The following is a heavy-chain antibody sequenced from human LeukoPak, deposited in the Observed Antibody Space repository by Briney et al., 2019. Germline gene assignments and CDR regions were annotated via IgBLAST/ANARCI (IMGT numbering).Heavy chain of an antibody. CDR2: IYYSGST. Sequence: PSETLSLTCTVSGGSISSSSYYWGWIRQPPGKGLEWIGSIYYSGSTYYNPSLKSRVTISVDTSKNQFSLKLSSVTAADTAVYYCASAKGFQGWLQLIPTYFDYWGQGTLVTVSS. D-gene: IGHD5-24*01. V-gene: IGHV4-39*07. J-gene: IGHJ4*02. CDR3: ASAKGFQGWLQLIPTYFDY. CDR1: GGSISSSSYY.